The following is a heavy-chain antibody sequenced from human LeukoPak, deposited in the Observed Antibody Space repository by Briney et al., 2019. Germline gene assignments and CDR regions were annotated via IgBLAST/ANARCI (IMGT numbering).Heavy chain of an antibody. V-gene: IGHV4-4*02. CDR3: AGLVGRYSSGLYYYYFDY. CDR1: GGSISSSNW. Sequence: SETLSLTCAVSGGSISSSNWWSWVRQPPGKGLEWIGEIYHSGSTNYNPSPKSRVTISIDKSKNQFFLNLSSVTAADTAVYYCAGLVGRYSSGLYYYYFDYWGQGTLVTVSS. J-gene: IGHJ4*02. CDR2: IYHSGST. D-gene: IGHD6-19*01.